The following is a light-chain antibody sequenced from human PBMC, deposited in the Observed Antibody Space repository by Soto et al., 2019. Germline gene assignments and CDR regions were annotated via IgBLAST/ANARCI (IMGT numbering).Light chain of an antibody. Sequence: QSVLTQPASVSGSPGQSISISCSGTSRDIGAYNYVSWYLQHPGKAPKLMIYEVVNRPSGVSNRFSGSKSGNTASLTISGLQAEDEADYYCCSYADGSIYVFGTGTKVIVL. CDR2: EVV. J-gene: IGLJ1*01. V-gene: IGLV2-14*01. CDR1: SRDIGAYNY. CDR3: CSYADGSIYV.